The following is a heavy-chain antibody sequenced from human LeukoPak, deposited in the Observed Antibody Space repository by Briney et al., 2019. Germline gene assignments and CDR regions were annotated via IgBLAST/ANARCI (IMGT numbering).Heavy chain of an antibody. Sequence: SETLSLTRAVYGGSFSGYYWSWLRQPPGKGLEWIGYIYYSGSTNYNPSLKSRVTISVDTSKNQFSLKLSSVTAADTAVYYCARGEEGIAAADYYFDYWGQGTLVTVSS. V-gene: IGHV4-59*01. D-gene: IGHD6-13*01. CDR1: GGSFSGYY. J-gene: IGHJ4*02. CDR2: IYYSGST. CDR3: ARGEEGIAAADYYFDY.